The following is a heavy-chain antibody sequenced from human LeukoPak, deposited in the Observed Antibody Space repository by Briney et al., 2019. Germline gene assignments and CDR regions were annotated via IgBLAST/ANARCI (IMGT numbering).Heavy chain of an antibody. D-gene: IGHD3-10*01. Sequence: PGGSLRLSCAASGFTFSTYGMHWVRQAPGKGLEWVAVIWYDGSNKYYADSVQGRFTISRDNFKNTLYLQMNSLRAEDTAVYSCARASGPFDYWGQGTLVTVSS. CDR3: ARASGPFDY. J-gene: IGHJ4*02. V-gene: IGHV3-33*01. CDR2: IWYDGSNK. CDR1: GFTFSTYG.